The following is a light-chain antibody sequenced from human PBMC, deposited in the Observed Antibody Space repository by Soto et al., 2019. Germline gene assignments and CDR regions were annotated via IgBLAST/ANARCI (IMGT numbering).Light chain of an antibody. J-gene: IGKJ4*01. Sequence: DIQVTQAPSTLSASLGDRVTVTCRASQMISNSLAWYQQKPGRAPKLLIYDASNSIVGGLESRCSGSGSGTEFTLTISDLQPDDFANYYCQQYNNYITFGGGTRVEVK. CDR1: QMISNS. CDR2: DASN. V-gene: IGKV1-5*01. CDR3: QQYNNYIT.